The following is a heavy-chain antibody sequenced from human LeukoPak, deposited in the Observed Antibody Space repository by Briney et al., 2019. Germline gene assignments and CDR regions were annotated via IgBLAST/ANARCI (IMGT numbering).Heavy chain of an antibody. Sequence: GRSLRLSCAASGFTFSRYGRHGVRQAPGKGVEGVAVICYDGSNKYYADSVKGRFTISRDNSNTTLYLQMNSLRAEDTAVYYCARDRRDGYNAFHYWGQGTLVTVSS. J-gene: IGHJ4*02. CDR3: ARDRRDGYNAFHY. CDR1: GFTFSRYG. D-gene: IGHD5-24*01. V-gene: IGHV3-33*01. CDR2: ICYDGSNK.